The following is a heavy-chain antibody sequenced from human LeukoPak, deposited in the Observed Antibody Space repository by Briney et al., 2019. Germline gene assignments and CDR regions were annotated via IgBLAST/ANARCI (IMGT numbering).Heavy chain of an antibody. CDR1: GYTFTGYY. D-gene: IGHD1-26*01. CDR2: INPNSGGT. CDR3: ARVLGGSHGPDAFDS. Sequence: ASVKVSCKASGYTFTGYYMYWVRQAPGQGLEWMGWINPNSGGTNYAQRFQGRVTMTRDTSTNTDYMELSRLRSAGTAAYYCARVLGGSHGPDAFDSWGQATMLTLSS. J-gene: IGHJ3*02. V-gene: IGHV1-2*02.